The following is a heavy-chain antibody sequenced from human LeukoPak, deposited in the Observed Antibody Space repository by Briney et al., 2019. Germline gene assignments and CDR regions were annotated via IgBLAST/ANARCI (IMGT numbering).Heavy chain of an antibody. J-gene: IGHJ6*03. CDR2: ISAYNGNT. CDR3: ARVAVLRYFDWPPAYYYYYMDV. D-gene: IGHD3-9*01. Sequence: ASVKVSCKASGYTFTSYGISWVRQAPGQGLEWMGWISAYNGNTNYAQKLQGRVTMTTDTSTSTAYMELRSLRSDDTAVYYCARVAVLRYFDWPPAYYYYYMDVWGEGTTVTVSS. CDR1: GYTFTSYG. V-gene: IGHV1-18*01.